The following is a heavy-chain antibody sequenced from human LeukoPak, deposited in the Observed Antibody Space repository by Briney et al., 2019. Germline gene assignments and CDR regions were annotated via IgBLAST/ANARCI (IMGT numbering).Heavy chain of an antibody. CDR3: AKDCNWNVDH. CDR2: INVGNGDR. Sequence: ASVKVSCKTSGYTLSNCGISWVRQAPGQGLERLAWINVGNGDRNFAQNFQGRVTVTADTSTSTAYMELRSLRSDDTAVYYCAKDCNWNVDHWGQGTLVTVSS. J-gene: IGHJ4*02. D-gene: IGHD1-20*01. V-gene: IGHV1-18*01. CDR1: GYTLSNCG.